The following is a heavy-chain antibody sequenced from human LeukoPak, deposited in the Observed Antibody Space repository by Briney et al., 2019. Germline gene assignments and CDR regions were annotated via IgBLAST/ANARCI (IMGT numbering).Heavy chain of an antibody. Sequence: GESLKISCAASGFTFSSYSMNWVRQAPGKGLEWVSSISSSSSYIYYADSVKGRFTISRDNAKNSLYLQMNSLRAEDTAVYYCARQGNEYYYDSSDYWGQGTLVTVSS. CDR3: ARQGNEYYYDSSDY. CDR1: GFTFSSYS. D-gene: IGHD3-22*01. J-gene: IGHJ4*02. CDR2: ISSSSSYI. V-gene: IGHV3-21*01.